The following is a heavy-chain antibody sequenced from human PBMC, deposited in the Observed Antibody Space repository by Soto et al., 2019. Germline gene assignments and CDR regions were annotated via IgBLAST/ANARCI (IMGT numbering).Heavy chain of an antibody. J-gene: IGHJ4*01. Sequence: ETLSLTCSVSGTSIDHFYWIWLRQPPGKGLEWIGFVHYSGSTSYNPSLKSRVTISVDRTKNQFSLNLTSMTAADTAIYYCAREASEQLGSIDYWGRGTLVTVSS. D-gene: IGHD6-6*01. CDR2: VHYSGST. CDR3: AREASEQLGSIDY. CDR1: GTSIDHFY. V-gene: IGHV4-59*01.